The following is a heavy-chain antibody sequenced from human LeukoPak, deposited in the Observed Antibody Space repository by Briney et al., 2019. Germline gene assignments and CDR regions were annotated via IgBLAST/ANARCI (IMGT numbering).Heavy chain of an antibody. CDR2: IYTSGST. V-gene: IGHV4-4*07. CDR3: ARAPNYDFWSGYLNWFDP. J-gene: IGHJ5*02. CDR1: GGSISSYY. D-gene: IGHD3-3*01. Sequence: PSETLSLTCTVSGGSISSYYWSWIRQPAGKGLEWIGRIYTSGSTNYNPSLKSRVTMSVDTSKNQFSLKLSSVTAADTAVYYCARAPNYDFWSGYLNWFDPWGQGTLVTVSS.